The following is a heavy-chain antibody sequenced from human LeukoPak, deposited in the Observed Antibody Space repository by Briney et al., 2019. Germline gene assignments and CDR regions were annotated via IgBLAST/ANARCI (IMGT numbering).Heavy chain of an antibody. Sequence: GGSLRLSCAASGFTFSDHYMDWVRQAPGKGLEWVGRIRNKVNSYTTEYAASVKGRFTISRDDSWSSLYLQMNSLNADDTSVYYCTRVYSSSWSGSYFDYWGQGTLSPSPQ. CDR1: GFTFSDHY. D-gene: IGHD6-13*01. J-gene: IGHJ4*02. CDR3: TRVYSSSWSGSYFDY. V-gene: IGHV3-72*01. CDR2: IRNKVNSYTT.